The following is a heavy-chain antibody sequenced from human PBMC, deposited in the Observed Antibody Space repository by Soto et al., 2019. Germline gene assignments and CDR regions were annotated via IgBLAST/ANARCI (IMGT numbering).Heavy chain of an antibody. CDR1: VYSVASNSAA. Sequence: SETLSLTCASFVYSVASNSAAWNWISQSPSRGLEWLGRTYYRSRWYNDYAVSVKSRITVNPDTSKNQFSLQLKSVTPEDTAVFYCPRKESYSEYWGQGTLVNVS. CDR3: PRKESYSEY. V-gene: IGHV6-1*01. J-gene: IGHJ4*02. CDR2: TYYRSRWYN.